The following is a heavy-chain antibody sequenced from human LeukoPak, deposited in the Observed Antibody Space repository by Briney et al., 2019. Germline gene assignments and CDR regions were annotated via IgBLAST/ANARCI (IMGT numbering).Heavy chain of an antibody. V-gene: IGHV3-23*01. D-gene: IGHD3-3*01. Sequence: GGSLRLSCAASGFTFSSYAMNWVRQAPGKGLEWVSAISGSGPSTYSADSVKGRFTISRDNSKNTLYLQMNRLRAEDTAAYYCAAAYFGVDQYYYGMDVWGQGTTVTVSS. CDR3: AAAYFGVDQYYYGMDV. CDR1: GFTFSSYA. J-gene: IGHJ6*02. CDR2: ISGSGPST.